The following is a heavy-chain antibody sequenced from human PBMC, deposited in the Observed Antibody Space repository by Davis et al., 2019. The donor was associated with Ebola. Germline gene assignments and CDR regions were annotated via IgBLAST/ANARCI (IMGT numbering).Heavy chain of an antibody. CDR3: ARGVVPAALTIFEVVTLGAFDI. V-gene: IGHV4-59*01. D-gene: IGHD3-3*01. CDR2: IYYSGST. J-gene: IGHJ3*02. Sequence: MPSETLSLTCTVSGGSISRYHWSWIRQPPGKGLEWIGYIYYSGSTNYNPSLKSRVTISVDTSKNQFSLKLSSVTAADTAVYYCARGVVPAALTIFEVVTLGAFDIWGQGTMVTVSS. CDR1: GGSISRYH.